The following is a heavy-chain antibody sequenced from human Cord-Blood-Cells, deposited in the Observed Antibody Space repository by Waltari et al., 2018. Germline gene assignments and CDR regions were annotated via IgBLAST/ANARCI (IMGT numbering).Heavy chain of an antibody. D-gene: IGHD6-6*01. J-gene: IGHJ4*02. CDR1: GFTFSSYE. Sequence: EVQLVESGGGLVQPGGSLRPSCAASGFTFSSYEMDWVRQAPGKGLEWVSYISSGGSTICYADSVKSRFTISRDNAKNSLYLQMNSLRAEDTAVYYCARVLAYSSSSRAFDYWGQGTLVTVSS. V-gene: IGHV3-48*03. CDR3: ARVLAYSSSSRAFDY. CDR2: ISSGGSTI.